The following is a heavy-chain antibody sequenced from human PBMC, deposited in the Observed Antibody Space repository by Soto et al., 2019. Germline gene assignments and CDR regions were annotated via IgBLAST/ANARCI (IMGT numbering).Heavy chain of an antibody. Sequence: ASVKVSCKASGGTFSSYAISWVRQAPGQGLEWMGGIIPIFGTANYAQKFQGRVTITADESTSTAYMELSSLRSEDTAVYYCASKRPTIGEDLLLLRYGNRYYYGMDVWGQGTTVTVSS. V-gene: IGHV1-69*13. CDR2: IIPIFGTA. CDR3: ASKRPTIGEDLLLLRYGNRYYYGMDV. D-gene: IGHD3-16*01. J-gene: IGHJ6*02. CDR1: GGTFSSYA.